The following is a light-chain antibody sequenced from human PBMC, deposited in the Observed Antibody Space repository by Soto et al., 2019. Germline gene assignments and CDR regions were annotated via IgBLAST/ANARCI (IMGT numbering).Light chain of an antibody. Sequence: DIQMTQSPSSLSASVGGRVTITCRASQGINNFLAWFQQKPGKARKPLIYSASSLQDGVPSRFSGSASGTHFTLTISSLQPEDFATYFCLQYDRFPATFGGGTRVDIE. J-gene: IGKJ4*01. CDR3: LQYDRFPAT. CDR1: QGINNF. CDR2: SAS. V-gene: IGKV1-16*01.